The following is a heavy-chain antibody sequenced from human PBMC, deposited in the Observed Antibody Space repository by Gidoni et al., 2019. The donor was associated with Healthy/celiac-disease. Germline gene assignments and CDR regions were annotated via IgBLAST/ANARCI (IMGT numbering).Heavy chain of an antibody. CDR1: AGTFSIYA. CDR2: IIPIFGTA. Sequence: QVQLQQAGAEVKMPGSWVKVYYTSSAGTFSIYAISWVRQAPGQGLEWMGGIIPIFGTADYAQKFQGRVTITADESTSTAYMELSSLRSEATAVYYCARDLDGDSGYWGQGTLVTVSS. J-gene: IGHJ4*02. V-gene: IGHV1-69*01. CDR3: ARDLDGDSGY. D-gene: IGHD2-8*01.